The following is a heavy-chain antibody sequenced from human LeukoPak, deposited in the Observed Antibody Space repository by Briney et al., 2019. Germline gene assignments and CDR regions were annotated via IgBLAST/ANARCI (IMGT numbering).Heavy chain of an antibody. D-gene: IGHD3-10*01. V-gene: IGHV4-61*02. CDR1: GNSISSGDNY. Sequence: PSQTLSLTCTVSGNSISSGDNYWSWIRQPAGKGLEWIGRTYTSGSTNYNPSLKSRVTISGDTSKNQFSLRLSSVTAADTAVYYCARDSIHPYYGSGSLGYWGQGTLVTVSS. CDR2: TYTSGST. J-gene: IGHJ4*02. CDR3: ARDSIHPYYGSGSLGY.